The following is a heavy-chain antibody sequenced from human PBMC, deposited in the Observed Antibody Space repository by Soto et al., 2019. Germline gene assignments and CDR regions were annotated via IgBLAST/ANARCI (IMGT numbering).Heavy chain of an antibody. Sequence: PGVSLRLSCAASGFTFSSYGMHWVRQAPGKGLEWVAVISYDGSNKYYADSVKGRFTISRDNSKNTLYLQMNSLRAEDTAVYYCAKGLYDFWSGYNNWFDPWGQGTLVTVSA. J-gene: IGHJ5*02. D-gene: IGHD3-3*01. V-gene: IGHV3-30*18. CDR2: ISYDGSNK. CDR3: AKGLYDFWSGYNNWFDP. CDR1: GFTFSSYG.